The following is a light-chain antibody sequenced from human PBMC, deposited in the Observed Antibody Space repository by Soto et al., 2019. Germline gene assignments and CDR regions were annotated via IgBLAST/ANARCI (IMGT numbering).Light chain of an antibody. CDR3: QQYNSYWT. CDR1: QSIGTW. Sequence: QMTQSPSFLSASVGDRVTITCRASQSIGTWLAWYQQSPGTAPKLLIYKASSLESGVPSRFSGNGSGTDFTLTINSLQPEDCATYYCQQYNSYWTFGLGTKVDIK. V-gene: IGKV1-5*03. J-gene: IGKJ1*01. CDR2: KAS.